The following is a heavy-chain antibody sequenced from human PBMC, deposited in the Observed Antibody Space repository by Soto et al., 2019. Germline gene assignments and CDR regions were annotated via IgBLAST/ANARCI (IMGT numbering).Heavy chain of an antibody. CDR1: GGSVSSGSYY. CDR3: ARETRLAAAGYYYYGMDV. Sequence: SETLSLTCTVSGGSVSSGSYYWSWIRQPPGKGLEWIGYIYYSGSTNYNPSLKSRVTISVDTSKNQFSLKLSSVTAADTAVYYCARETRLAAAGYYYYGMDVWGQGTMVTVSS. D-gene: IGHD6-13*01. V-gene: IGHV4-61*01. J-gene: IGHJ6*02. CDR2: IYYSGST.